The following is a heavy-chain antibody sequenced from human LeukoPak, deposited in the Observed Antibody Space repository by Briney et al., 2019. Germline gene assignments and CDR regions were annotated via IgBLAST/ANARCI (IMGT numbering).Heavy chain of an antibody. CDR3: ARERDDYVWGSYRHYYFDY. CDR1: GGSFSGYY. CDR2: INHSGST. D-gene: IGHD3-16*02. V-gene: IGHV4-34*01. Sequence: SETLSLTCAVYGGSFSGYYWSWIRQPPGKGLGWIGEINHSGSTNYNPSLKSRVTISVDTSKNQFSLKLSSVTAADTAVYYCARERDDYVWGSYRHYYFDYWGQGTLVTVSS. J-gene: IGHJ4*02.